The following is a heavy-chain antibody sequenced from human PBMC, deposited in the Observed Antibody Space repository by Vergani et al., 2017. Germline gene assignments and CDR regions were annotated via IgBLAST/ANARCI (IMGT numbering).Heavy chain of an antibody. Sequence: EVQLLESGGGLVQPGGSLRLSCAASGFTFSSHAMSWVRQAPGKGLEWVSAISGSGGSTYYADSVKGRFTISRDNSKNTLYLQMNSLRAEDTAVYYCAKDLWVGATPFNWFDPWDQGTLVTVSS. CDR1: GFTFSSHA. J-gene: IGHJ5*02. D-gene: IGHD1-26*01. CDR2: ISGSGGST. V-gene: IGHV3-23*01. CDR3: AKDLWVGATPFNWFDP.